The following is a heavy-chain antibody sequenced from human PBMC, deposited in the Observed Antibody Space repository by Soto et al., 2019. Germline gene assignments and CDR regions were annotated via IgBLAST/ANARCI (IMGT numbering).Heavy chain of an antibody. V-gene: IGHV1-2*02. Sequence: GASVKVSCKASGYTFIGYYIHWIRQAPGQGLEWMGWISPSNGDTEFAPKFQGRVTVTRDTSLSTVYLTLSRLESDDTAVYYCTWAGVIPFFSSWGQGTQVTSPQ. CDR2: ISPSNGDT. D-gene: IGHD3-10*01. CDR1: GYTFIGYY. J-gene: IGHJ5*02. CDR3: TWAGVIPFFSS.